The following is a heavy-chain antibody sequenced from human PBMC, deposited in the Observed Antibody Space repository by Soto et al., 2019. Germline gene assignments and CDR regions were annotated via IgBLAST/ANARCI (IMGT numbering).Heavy chain of an antibody. D-gene: IGHD2-21*01. V-gene: IGHV4-31*03. Sequence: TSETLSLTCTVSGGSISSGGYHWKWIRHHPGKGLEWIGYIFYTGSTYYNPSLRSRVTISVDTSKNEFSLNLTAVTAAHTAVYYCARESSYSFDYWGQGALVTVS. CDR1: GGSISSGGYH. CDR3: ARESSYSFDY. J-gene: IGHJ4*02. CDR2: IFYTGST.